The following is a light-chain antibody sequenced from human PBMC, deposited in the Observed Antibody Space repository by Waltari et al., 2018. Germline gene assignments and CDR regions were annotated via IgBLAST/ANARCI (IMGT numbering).Light chain of an antibody. J-gene: IGKJ1*01. CDR1: QSISNC. CDR3: QQSYNTPPVT. Sequence: DILMTQSPSSLSASVGDRVTITCRASQSISNCLNWYQQKPGKAPNLLINAASSLETGVPSRFSGSGSGTDVTLTISSLQPDDFGTYYCQQSYNTPPVTFGPGTKVDIK. CDR2: AAS. V-gene: IGKV1-39*01.